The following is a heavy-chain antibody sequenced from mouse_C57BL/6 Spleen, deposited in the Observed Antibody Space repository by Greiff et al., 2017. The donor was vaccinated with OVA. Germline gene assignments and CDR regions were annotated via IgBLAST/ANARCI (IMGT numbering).Heavy chain of an antibody. CDR2: INPSNGGT. CDR3: ARSTTVVGGDYFDD. Sequence: QVQLQQPGTELVKPGASVKLSCKASGYTFTSYWMHWVKQRPGQGLEWIGNINPSNGGTNYNEKFKSKATLTVDKSSSTAYMQLSSLTSEDSAVYYCARSTTVVGGDYFDDWGQGTTLTVSS. CDR1: GYTFTSYW. D-gene: IGHD1-1*01. V-gene: IGHV1-53*01. J-gene: IGHJ2*01.